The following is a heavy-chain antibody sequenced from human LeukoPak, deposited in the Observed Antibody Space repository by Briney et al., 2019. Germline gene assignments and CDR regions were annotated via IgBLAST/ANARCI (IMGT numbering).Heavy chain of an antibody. CDR1: GYTFTGYY. CDR3: ARVSPKGYYESSGYYTY. V-gene: IGHV1-2*06. D-gene: IGHD3-22*01. J-gene: IGHJ4*02. CDR2: INPNSGGT. Sequence: ASVKVSCKASGYTFTGYYMHWVRQVPGQGLEWMGRINPNSGGTNYAQKFQGRVTMTRDTSISTAYMELSRLRSDDTAVYYCARVSPKGYYESSGYYTYWGQGTLVTVSS.